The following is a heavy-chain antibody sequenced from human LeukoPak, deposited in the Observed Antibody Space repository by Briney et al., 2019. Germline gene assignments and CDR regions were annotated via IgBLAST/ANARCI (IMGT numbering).Heavy chain of an antibody. Sequence: SETLSLTCTVSGGSISSSSYYWGWIRQPPGRGLEWIGSIYYSGNTYYNPSLKSRITISVDTSKNQFSLKLSSVTAADTAVYYCARGVAVAAIVYWFDPWGQGTLVTVSS. CDR3: ARGVAVAAIVYWFDP. D-gene: IGHD6-19*01. V-gene: IGHV4-39*07. CDR1: GGSISSSSYY. CDR2: IYYSGNT. J-gene: IGHJ5*02.